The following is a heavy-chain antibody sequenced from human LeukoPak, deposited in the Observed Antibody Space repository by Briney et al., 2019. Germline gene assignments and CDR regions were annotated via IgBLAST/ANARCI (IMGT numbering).Heavy chain of an antibody. CDR2: IYYSGST. V-gene: IGHV4-39*07. CDR1: GGSISSSSYY. CDR3: ARARSGRWFDP. J-gene: IGHJ5*02. D-gene: IGHD1-26*01. Sequence: SETLTLTCTVSGGSISSSSYYWGWIRQPPGKGLEWIGSIYYSGSTYYNPSLKSRVTISVDTSKNQFSLKLSSVTAADTAVYYCARARSGRWFDPWGQGTLATVSS.